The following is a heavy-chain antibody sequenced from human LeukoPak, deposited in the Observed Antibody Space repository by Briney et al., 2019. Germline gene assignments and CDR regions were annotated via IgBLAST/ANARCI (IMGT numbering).Heavy chain of an antibody. J-gene: IGHJ4*02. Sequence: GGSLRLSCAASGFTFSDSYMSWIRQAPGKGLEWVSYISSSGSSIFYADSVKGRFTISRDNAKNSLYLQMNSLRAEDTAVYYCARRPYSSSWYYFDYWGQGTLVTVSS. D-gene: IGHD6-13*01. V-gene: IGHV3-11*04. CDR2: ISSSGSSI. CDR1: GFTFSDSY. CDR3: ARRPYSSSWYYFDY.